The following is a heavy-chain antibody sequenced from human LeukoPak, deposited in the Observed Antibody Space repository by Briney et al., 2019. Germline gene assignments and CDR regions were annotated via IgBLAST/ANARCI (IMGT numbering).Heavy chain of an antibody. CDR3: ARRAAAGRCLDY. V-gene: IGHV3-11*01. J-gene: IGHJ4*02. D-gene: IGHD6-13*01. Sequence: GGSLRLSCAVSGFTFSDYYMSWIRQAPGKGLEWVSYISSGGSTISHADSVKGRFTISRDNAKNSLYLQMNSLRAEDTAVYYCARRAAAGRCLDYWGQGTLVTVSS. CDR1: GFTFSDYY. CDR2: ISSGGSTI.